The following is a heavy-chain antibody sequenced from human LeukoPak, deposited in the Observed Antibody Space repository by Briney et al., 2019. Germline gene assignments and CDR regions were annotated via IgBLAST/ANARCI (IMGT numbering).Heavy chain of an antibody. V-gene: IGHV3-30*02. CDR1: GFTFSNYG. CDR2: IRYDGTNE. D-gene: IGHD5-12*01. Sequence: GGSLRLSCAASGFTFSNYGMHWVRQAPGKGLDWVAFIRYDGTNENYADSVKGRFTISGDNSKNTLYLQMNSLRAEDTAVYYCAKDESMIVATFLDYWGQGTLVTVSS. J-gene: IGHJ4*02. CDR3: AKDESMIVATFLDY.